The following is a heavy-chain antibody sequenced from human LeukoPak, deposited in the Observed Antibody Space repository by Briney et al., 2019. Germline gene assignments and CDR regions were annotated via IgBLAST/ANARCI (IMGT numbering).Heavy chain of an antibody. CDR2: ISSSSSYI. J-gene: IGHJ4*02. V-gene: IGHV3-21*01. Sequence: PGGSLRLSCAASGFTFSSYSMNWVRQAPGKGLEWVSSISSSSSYIYYADSVKGRFTISRDNAKNSLYLQMNSLRAEDTAVYYCARAVGATRWWMGGGQGFDYWGQGTLVTVSS. D-gene: IGHD1-26*01. CDR3: ARAVGATRWWMGGGQGFDY. CDR1: GFTFSSYS.